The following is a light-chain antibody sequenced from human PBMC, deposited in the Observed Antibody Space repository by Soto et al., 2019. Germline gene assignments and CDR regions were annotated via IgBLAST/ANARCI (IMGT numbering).Light chain of an antibody. V-gene: IGKV3-15*01. CDR3: QQYNNWFSHT. Sequence: DIVMTQSPATLSVSPGERATISCRASQSVSSNLAWYQQKPGQAPRLLIYGASTRATGIPARFSGSGSGTEFTLTISSLQSEDFAVYYCQQYNNWFSHTFGGGTKVEIK. J-gene: IGKJ4*01. CDR2: GAS. CDR1: QSVSSN.